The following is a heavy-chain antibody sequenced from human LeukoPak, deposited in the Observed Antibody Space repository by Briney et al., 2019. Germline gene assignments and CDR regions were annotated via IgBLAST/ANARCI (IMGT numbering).Heavy chain of an antibody. V-gene: IGHV3-21*05. Sequence: GGSLRLSCAASGFTFSSYVMSWVRQAPGKGLEWVSYICSHSSYTNYADSVKGRFTISRDNAKNSLYLQMNSLRAEDTAVYYCARVPRPMVRGVIKDDYWGQGTLVTVSS. D-gene: IGHD3-10*01. CDR2: ICSHSSYT. CDR3: ARVPRPMVRGVIKDDY. J-gene: IGHJ4*02. CDR1: GFTFSSYV.